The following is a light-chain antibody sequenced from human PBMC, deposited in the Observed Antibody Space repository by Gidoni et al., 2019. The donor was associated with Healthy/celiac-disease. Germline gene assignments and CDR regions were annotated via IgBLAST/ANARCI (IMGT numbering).Light chain of an antibody. CDR3: QQYNNWPRGT. V-gene: IGKV3-15*01. Sequence: EIVRTQSPATLSVSPGERATLSCRASQSVSSTLAWYQQKPGQAPRLLIDGASPRATGIPARFSGSGSGTEFTLPLSSLQSEDFAVYYCQQYNNWPRGTFGQGTKVEIK. CDR2: GAS. CDR1: QSVSST. J-gene: IGKJ1*01.